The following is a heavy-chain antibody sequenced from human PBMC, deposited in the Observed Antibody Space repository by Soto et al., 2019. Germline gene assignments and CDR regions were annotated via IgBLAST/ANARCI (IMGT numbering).Heavy chain of an antibody. V-gene: IGHV3-11*06. CDR1: GFTFSDYY. J-gene: IGHJ4*02. Sequence: ESGGGLVKPGGSLRLSCAASGFTFSDYYMSWIRQAPGKGLEWVSYISHSGTYTNYADSVKGRFTISRDNAKNSLYLQMTSLRAEDTAVFYCARVPISRGSGWYDFDFWGQGTVVTVSS. CDR3: ARVPISRGSGWYDFDF. CDR2: ISHSGTYT. D-gene: IGHD6-19*01.